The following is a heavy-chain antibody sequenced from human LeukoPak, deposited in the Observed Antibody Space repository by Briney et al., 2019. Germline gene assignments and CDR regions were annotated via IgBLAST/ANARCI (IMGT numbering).Heavy chain of an antibody. D-gene: IGHD2-15*01. Sequence: ASVKVSCKASGYTFTSYAMHWVRQAPGQRLEWMGWINAGNGNTKYSQKFQGRVTITRDTSASTAYMELSSLRSEDTAVYYCARVGYCSGGSCYSDQSGWFDPWGQGTLVTVSS. J-gene: IGHJ5*02. V-gene: IGHV1-3*01. CDR1: GYTFTSYA. CDR3: ARVGYCSGGSCYSDQSGWFDP. CDR2: INAGNGNT.